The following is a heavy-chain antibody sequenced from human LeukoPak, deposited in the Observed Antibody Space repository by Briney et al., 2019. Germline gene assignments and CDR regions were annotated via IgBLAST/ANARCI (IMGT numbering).Heavy chain of an antibody. D-gene: IGHD5-24*01. Sequence: GGSLRLSCAASGFTFSSYAMHWVRQAPGKGLEWVAVISYDGSNKYYADSVKGRFTISRDNSKNTLYLQMNSLRAEDTAVYYCARDPDGYNRYFDYWGQGTLVTVSS. CDR3: ARDPDGYNRYFDY. J-gene: IGHJ4*02. CDR1: GFTFSSYA. V-gene: IGHV3-30*01. CDR2: ISYDGSNK.